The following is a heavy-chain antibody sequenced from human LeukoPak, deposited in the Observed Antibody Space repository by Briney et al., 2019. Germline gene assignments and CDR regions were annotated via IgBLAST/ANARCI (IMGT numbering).Heavy chain of an antibody. D-gene: IGHD2-2*01. Sequence: GASVKVSCKASGYTFTSYDINWVRQATGQGLEWMGWMNPNSGNTGYAQKFQGRVTMTRNTSISTAYMELSSLRSEDTAVYFCARKGPANYYYYIDVWGKGTTVTVSS. CDR3: ARKGPANYYYYIDV. J-gene: IGHJ6*03. V-gene: IGHV1-8*01. CDR1: GYTFTSYD. CDR2: MNPNSGNT.